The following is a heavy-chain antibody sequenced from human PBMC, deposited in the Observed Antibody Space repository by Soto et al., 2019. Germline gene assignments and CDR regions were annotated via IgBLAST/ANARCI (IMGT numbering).Heavy chain of an antibody. J-gene: IGHJ4*02. D-gene: IGHD4-17*01. V-gene: IGHV4-59*01. CDR2: ISYSGST. Sequence: PSETLSLTCTVSGGSISSYYWSWIRQPPGKGLEWIGYISYSGSTNYNPSLKSRVTISVDTSKNQFSLKLSSVTAADTAVYYCASYGDYGYFDYWGQGTLVTVSS. CDR3: ASYGDYGYFDY. CDR1: GGSISSYY.